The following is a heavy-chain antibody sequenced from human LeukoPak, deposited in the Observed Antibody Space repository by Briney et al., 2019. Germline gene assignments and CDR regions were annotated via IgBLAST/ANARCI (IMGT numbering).Heavy chain of an antibody. J-gene: IGHJ4*02. CDR3: ARHGLVDTAMVTHFDY. CDR1: GGSITSGSSY. D-gene: IGHD5-18*01. CDR2: IYTSGST. Sequence: SETLSLTCTVSGGSITSGSSYWSWIRQPAGKGLEWIGRIYTSGSTKYNPSLKSRVTISVDTSKNQFSLRLTSVTAADTAVYYCARHGLVDTAMVTHFDYWGQGTLVTVSS. V-gene: IGHV4-61*02.